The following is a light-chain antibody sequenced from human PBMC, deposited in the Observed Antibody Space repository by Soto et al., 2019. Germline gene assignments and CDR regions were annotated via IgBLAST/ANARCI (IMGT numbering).Light chain of an antibody. CDR1: ASDIGGYNF. CDR2: NVN. CDR3: SAHGGTNPYV. J-gene: IGLJ1*01. Sequence: QSALTQPPSASGSPGQSVAISCTGTASDIGGYNFDSWYQHHPGKAPKLLIYNVNERPSGVPDRFSGTKSGNTAPLTVSGLQAEDEATYYCSAHGGTNPYVFGTGTKLTVL. V-gene: IGLV2-8*01.